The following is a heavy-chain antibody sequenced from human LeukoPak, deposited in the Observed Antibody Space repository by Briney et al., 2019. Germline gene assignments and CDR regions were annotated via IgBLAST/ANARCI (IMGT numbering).Heavy chain of an antibody. D-gene: IGHD1-26*01. CDR1: GFTFSSYA. Sequence: GGSLRLSCAASGFTFSSYAMSWVRQAPGKGLEWVSAISGSSGSTYYADSVKGRFTISRDNSKNTLYLQMNSLRAEDTAVYYCAKQGGLGGWYFDLWGRGTLVTVSS. CDR3: AKQGGLGGWYFDL. CDR2: ISGSSGST. V-gene: IGHV3-23*01. J-gene: IGHJ2*01.